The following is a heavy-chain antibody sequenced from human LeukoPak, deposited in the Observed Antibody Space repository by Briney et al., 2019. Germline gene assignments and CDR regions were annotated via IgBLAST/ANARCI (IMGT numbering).Heavy chain of an antibody. J-gene: IGHJ4*02. V-gene: IGHV4-34*01. CDR1: GGSFSGYY. CDR3: ARVPSVWDIVVVPAAATFDY. Sequence: PSETLSLTCAVYGGSFSGYYWSWIRQPPGKGLEWIGEINHSGSTNYNPSLKSRVTISVDTSKNQFSLKLSSVTAADTAVYYCARVPSVWDIVVVPAAATFDYWGQGTLVTVSS. D-gene: IGHD2-2*01. CDR2: INHSGST.